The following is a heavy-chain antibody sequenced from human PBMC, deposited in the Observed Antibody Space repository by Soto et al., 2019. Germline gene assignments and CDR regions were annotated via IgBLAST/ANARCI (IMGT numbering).Heavy chain of an antibody. CDR3: AREYCSGGSCLNAFDI. J-gene: IGHJ3*02. CDR1: GYTFTSYG. Sequence: ASVKVSCKASGYTFTSYGISWVRQAPGQGLEWMGWISAYNGNTNYAQKLQGRVTMTTDTSTSTAYMELRSLRSDDTAVYYCAREYCSGGSCLNAFDIWGQGTMVTV. D-gene: IGHD2-15*01. CDR2: ISAYNGNT. V-gene: IGHV1-18*01.